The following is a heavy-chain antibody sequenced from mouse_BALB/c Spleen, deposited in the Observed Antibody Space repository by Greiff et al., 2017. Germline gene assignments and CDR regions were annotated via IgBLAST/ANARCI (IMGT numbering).Heavy chain of an antibody. CDR2: ISYSGST. CDR3: ARWNYEAFAY. V-gene: IGHV3-2*02. CDR1: GYSITSDYA. J-gene: IGHJ3*01. D-gene: IGHD2-4*01. Sequence: ESGPGLVKPSQSLSLTCTVTGYSITSDYAWNWIRQFPGNKLEWMGYISYSGSTSYNPSLKSRISITRDTSKNQFFLQLNSVTTEDTATYYCARWNYEAFAYWGQGTLVTVSA.